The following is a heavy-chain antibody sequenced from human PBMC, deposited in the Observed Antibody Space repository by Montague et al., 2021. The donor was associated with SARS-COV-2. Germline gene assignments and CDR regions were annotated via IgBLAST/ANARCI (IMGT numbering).Heavy chain of an antibody. CDR3: TRDYRSIVGDGLDI. V-gene: IGHV3-69-1*02. Sequence: SLRLSCAASGFTFSNYDMNWVRQAPGKGLEWISSISTSTYTTSYAGSVKGRFTISRDNGKNSLYLQMNSLRVEDTAVYYCTRDYRSIVGDGLDIWGQGTKVTVSS. CDR2: ISTSTYTT. D-gene: IGHD3-16*02. CDR1: GFTFSNYD. J-gene: IGHJ3*02.